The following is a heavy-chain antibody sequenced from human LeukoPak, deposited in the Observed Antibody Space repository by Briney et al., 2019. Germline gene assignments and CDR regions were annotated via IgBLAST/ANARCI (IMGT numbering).Heavy chain of an antibody. CDR1: GFTFSSYP. D-gene: IGHD6-6*01. Sequence: GGSLRLSCAGSGFTFSSYPMTWVRQAPGKGLEWVSAISGSGGSTYYADSVKGRFTISRDNSKNTLYLQMNSLRAEDTAVYYCAKNKQLGYFDYWGQGTLVTVSS. J-gene: IGHJ4*02. CDR3: AKNKQLGYFDY. CDR2: ISGSGGST. V-gene: IGHV3-23*01.